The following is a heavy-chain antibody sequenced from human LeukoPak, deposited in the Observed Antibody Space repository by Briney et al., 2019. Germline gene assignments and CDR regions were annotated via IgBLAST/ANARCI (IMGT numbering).Heavy chain of an antibody. CDR2: ICYSGST. CDR3: ARETLEGKFDP. V-gene: IGHV4-59*01. CDR1: DGSISNYY. J-gene: IGHJ5*02. D-gene: IGHD1-1*01. Sequence: SETLSLTCTVSDGSISNYYWTWIRQPPGKELEWIGYICYSGSTKTNPSLKSRVTISVDTSKDQFSLKLSSVTAADTAVYFCARETLEGKFDPWGQGTLVTVSS.